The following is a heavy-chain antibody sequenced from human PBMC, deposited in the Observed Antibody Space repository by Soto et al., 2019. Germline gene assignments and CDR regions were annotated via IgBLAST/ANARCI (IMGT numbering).Heavy chain of an antibody. Sequence: EVQLVESGGGLVQPGGSLRLSCAASGFAFSNYSMTWVRQAPGKGLEWVSYISSSSSTIYYADSVNGLFTISRDNAKNSLYLQMNRLRAEYTAVYYCARDDVFTFGGVFDYLGQGTLVTVSS. CDR1: GFAFSNYS. D-gene: IGHD3-16*01. CDR3: ARDDVFTFGGVFDY. CDR2: ISSSSSTI. J-gene: IGHJ4*02. V-gene: IGHV3-48*01.